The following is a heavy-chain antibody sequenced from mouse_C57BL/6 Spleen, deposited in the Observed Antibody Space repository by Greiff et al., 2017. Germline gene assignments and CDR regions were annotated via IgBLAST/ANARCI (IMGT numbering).Heavy chain of an antibody. J-gene: IGHJ3*01. V-gene: IGHV1-61*01. CDR3: ARRVDGCYRFAY. Sequence: VQLQQPGAELVRPGSSVKLSCKASGYTFTSYWMDWVKQRPGQGLEWIGNIYPSDSENHYNQKFKDKATLTVDKSSSTAYMQLSRLTAEDSAVCDCARRVDGCYRFAYWGQGTLVTVSA. D-gene: IGHD2-3*01. CDR2: IYPSDSEN. CDR1: GYTFTSYW.